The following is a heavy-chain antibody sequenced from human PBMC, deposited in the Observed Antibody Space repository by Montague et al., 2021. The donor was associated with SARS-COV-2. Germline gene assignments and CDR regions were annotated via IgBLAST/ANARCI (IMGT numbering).Heavy chain of an antibody. Sequence: SETLSLTCAGYVDSVSRCYWARIRQPPVKTLEWLGELKQTSGTNYNPSLKSRVTISVDTSKNHFSLKLSSVTAADTAVYYCARGWPYGDYGRVDYWGQGTLVNVS. CDR2: LKQTSGT. CDR3: ARGWPYGDYGRVDY. CDR1: VDSVSRCY. V-gene: IGHV4-34*01. D-gene: IGHD4-17*01. J-gene: IGHJ4*02.